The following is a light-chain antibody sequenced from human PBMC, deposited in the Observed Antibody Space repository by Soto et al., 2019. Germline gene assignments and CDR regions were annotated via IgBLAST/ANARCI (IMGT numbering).Light chain of an antibody. CDR1: KLGEKD. J-gene: IGLJ2*01. CDR2: QAF. V-gene: IGLV3-1*01. Sequence: SYELSQAPSVSVSPGQTASITCSGDKLGEKDACWYQQKPGQSPVLVIYQAFKRPSGIPDRFSGSNSGNTATLTISGTQVMDEAEYYCQAWDSSTAVFGGGTKLTVL. CDR3: QAWDSSTAV.